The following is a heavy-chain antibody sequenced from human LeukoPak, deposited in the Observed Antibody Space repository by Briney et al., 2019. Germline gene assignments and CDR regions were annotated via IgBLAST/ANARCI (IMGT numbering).Heavy chain of an antibody. Sequence: SETLSLTCAVYGGSFSGYYWSWIRQPPGKGLEWIGEINHSGSTNYNPSLKSRVTISVDTSKNQFSLKLSSVTAADTAVYYCARHDYTGVDYWGQGTLVTVSS. D-gene: IGHD3-16*01. CDR2: INHSGST. J-gene: IGHJ4*02. CDR3: ARHDYTGVDY. CDR1: GGSFSGYY. V-gene: IGHV4-34*01.